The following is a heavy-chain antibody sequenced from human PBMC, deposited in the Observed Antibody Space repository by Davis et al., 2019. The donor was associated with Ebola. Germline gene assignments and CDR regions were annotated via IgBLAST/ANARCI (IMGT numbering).Heavy chain of an antibody. D-gene: IGHD6-6*01. CDR3: TISSSSADY. CDR2: IRSKANSYAT. CDR1: GFTFSGSA. Sequence: GESLKISCAASGFTFSGSAMHWVRQASGKGLEWVGRIRSKANSYATAYAASVKGRFTISRDDSKNTVYLQMNSLKTEDTAVYYCTISSSSADYWGQGTLVTVSS. V-gene: IGHV3-73*01. J-gene: IGHJ4*02.